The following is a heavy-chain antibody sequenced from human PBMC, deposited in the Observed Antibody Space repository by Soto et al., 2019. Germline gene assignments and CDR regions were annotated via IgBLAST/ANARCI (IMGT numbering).Heavy chain of an antibody. CDR3: ARDYCPHAVCPWGGFDL. V-gene: IGHV3-21*02. CDR1: GSTFSGYS. Sequence: EVQLVESGGGLVKPGGSLRLACAASGSTFSGYSINWVRQAPGKGLEWVSLISRDGSAISYADSVKGRFTISRDNAMNSVDLQMNNLRVVATALYYCARDYCPHAVCPWGGFDLWGQGTLVTVSS. J-gene: IGHJ5*02. CDR2: ISRDGSAI. D-gene: IGHD2-8*01.